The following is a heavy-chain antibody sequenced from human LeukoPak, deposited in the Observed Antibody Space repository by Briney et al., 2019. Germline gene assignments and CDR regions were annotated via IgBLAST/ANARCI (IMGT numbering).Heavy chain of an antibody. CDR2: INPNSGGT. CDR1: GYTFTGYY. J-gene: IGHJ5*02. D-gene: IGHD3-10*01. V-gene: IGHV1-2*02. CDR3: AGEINMVRGVITAFDP. Sequence: ASVKVSCKASGYTFTGYYMHWVRQAPGQGLEWMGWINPNSGGTNYAQKFQGRVTMTRDTSISTAYMELSGLRSDDTAVYYCAGEINMVRGVITAFDPWGQGTLVTVSS.